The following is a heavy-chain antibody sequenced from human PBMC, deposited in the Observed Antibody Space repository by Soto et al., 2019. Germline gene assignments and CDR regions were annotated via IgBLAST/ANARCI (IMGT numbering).Heavy chain of an antibody. V-gene: IGHV4-30-4*01. Sequence: PSETLSLTCPVSGGSISSGYYYWSWLRQPPGKGLEWIGYIYYSGSTYYNPSLKSRVTISVDTSKNQFSLKLSSVTAADTAVYYCARARNWFDPWGQGTLVTSPQ. CDR2: IYYSGST. CDR1: GGSISSGYYY. J-gene: IGHJ5*02. CDR3: ARARNWFDP.